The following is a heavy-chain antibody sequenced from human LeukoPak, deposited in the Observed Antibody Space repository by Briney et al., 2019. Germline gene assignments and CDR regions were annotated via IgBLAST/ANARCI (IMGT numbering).Heavy chain of an antibody. CDR3: ARVPSDDFWSGYYYGMDV. CDR1: GGYFSGYY. D-gene: IGHD3-3*01. J-gene: IGHJ6*02. V-gene: IGHV4-34*01. CDR2: INHISST. Sequence: SETLSLTCAVYGGYFSGYYWSWIRQPPGKGLEWIGEINHISSTNYNPSLKSRVTISVSTSKNHFSLKLSSVTSADTAVYYCARVPSDDFWSGYYYGMDVWGQGTTVTVSS.